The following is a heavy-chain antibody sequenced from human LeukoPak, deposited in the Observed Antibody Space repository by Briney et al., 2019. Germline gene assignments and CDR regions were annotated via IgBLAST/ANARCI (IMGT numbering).Heavy chain of an antibody. V-gene: IGHV3-48*04. CDR3: ARGPQFSGPGWFDP. D-gene: IGHD3-10*01. CDR1: GFTFSTYS. CDR2: ISSSSSTT. J-gene: IGHJ5*02. Sequence: GGSLRLSCAASGFTFSTYSMNWVRQAPGKGLEWVSYISSSSSTTYYTDSVKGRFTISRDDAKNSLYLQMNSLRAEDTAIYYCARGPQFSGPGWFDPWGQGTLVTVSS.